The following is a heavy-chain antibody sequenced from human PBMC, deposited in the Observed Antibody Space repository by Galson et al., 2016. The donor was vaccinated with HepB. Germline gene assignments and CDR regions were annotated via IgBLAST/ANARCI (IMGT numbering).Heavy chain of an antibody. J-gene: IGHJ5*02. V-gene: IGHV4-31*03. CDR3: ARHHSGEHVSRFLEWLARFDP. CDR2: IYHSGST. D-gene: IGHD3-3*01. Sequence: TLSLTCTVSGDSISNDGNSWSWTRQHPGKGLEFIGYIYHSGSTYYNPSLRSRVTISVDTSENQFSLKLSAVSAADTAMYYCARHHSGEHVSRFLEWLARFDPWGQGTLVTVSS. CDR1: GDSISNDGNS.